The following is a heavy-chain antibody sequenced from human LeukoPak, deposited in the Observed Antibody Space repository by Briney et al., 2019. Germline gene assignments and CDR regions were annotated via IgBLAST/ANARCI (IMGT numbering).Heavy chain of an antibody. CDR1: GGSISSYY. J-gene: IGHJ6*03. D-gene: IGHD5-12*01. V-gene: IGHV4-59*01. Sequence: SETLSLTCTVSGGSISSYYWSWIRQPPGKGLEGIGYIYYSGSTNYNPSLKSRVTISVDTSKNQCSLTLSSVTAADTAVYYCARGSGSRGVYYYYYMDVWGKGTTVTVSS. CDR3: ARGSGSRGVYYYYYMDV. CDR2: IYYSGST.